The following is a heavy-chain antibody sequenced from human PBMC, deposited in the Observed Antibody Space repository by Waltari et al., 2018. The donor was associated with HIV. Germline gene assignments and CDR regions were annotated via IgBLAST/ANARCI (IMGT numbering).Heavy chain of an antibody. V-gene: IGHV3-7*01. CDR1: GFTFSNYW. CDR3: ARGIAVAGRYYFYGMDV. D-gene: IGHD6-19*01. CDR2: INQAGSRK. J-gene: IGHJ6*02. Sequence: LVQPGGSLRLSCAASGFTFSNYWMSWVRQAPGKGLEWVAYINQAGSRKYYVDSVKGRFTISRDNAKNSLYLQMNSLRAEDTAVYYCARGIAVAGRYYFYGMDVWGQGTTVTVSS.